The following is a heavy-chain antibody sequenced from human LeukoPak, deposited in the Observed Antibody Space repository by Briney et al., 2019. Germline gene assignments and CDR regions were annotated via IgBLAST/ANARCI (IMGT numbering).Heavy chain of an antibody. V-gene: IGHV4-61*02. Sequence: SETLSLTCTVSGGSISSGSYYWSWIRQPAGKGLEWIGRIYTSGSTNYNPSLKSRVTISVDTSKNQFSLKLSSVTAADTAVYYCARVAAAGTSWFDPWRQGTLVTVSS. CDR1: GGSISSGSYY. D-gene: IGHD6-13*01. J-gene: IGHJ5*02. CDR3: ARVAAAGTSWFDP. CDR2: IYTSGST.